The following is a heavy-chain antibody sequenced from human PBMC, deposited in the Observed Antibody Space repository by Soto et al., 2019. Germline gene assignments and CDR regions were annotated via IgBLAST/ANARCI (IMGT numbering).Heavy chain of an antibody. CDR2: VHNSGST. J-gene: IGHJ4*02. D-gene: IGHD6-19*01. CDR1: GDPISRYH. V-gene: IGHV4-59*01. Sequence: VQLQESGPGLVKPSETLSLSCTVSGDPISRYHWSWIRQTPGKGLEWIGYVHNSGSTSYNPSLKSRVTISIDTSRKQFSLRLRSVTAADTAVYYCTGDRNNRVWYKYWGQGTLVTVSS. CDR3: TGDRNNRVWYKY.